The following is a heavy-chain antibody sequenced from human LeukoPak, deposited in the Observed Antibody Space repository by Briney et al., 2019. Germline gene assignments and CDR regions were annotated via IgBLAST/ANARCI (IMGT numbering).Heavy chain of an antibody. V-gene: IGHV3-23*01. D-gene: IGHD6-13*01. CDR3: AILAGSFDY. CDR2: ISGSGGIT. Sequence: GGSLRLSCAATGLTFSSYAMSWVRQAPGKGLEWVSTISGSGGITYYIDSVKGRFTISRDNSKNTLYLQMNSLRAEDTAVYYCAILAGSFDYWGQGTLVTVSS. J-gene: IGHJ4*02. CDR1: GLTFSSYA.